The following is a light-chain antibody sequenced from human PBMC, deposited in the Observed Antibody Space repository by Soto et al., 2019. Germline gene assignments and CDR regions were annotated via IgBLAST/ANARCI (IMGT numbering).Light chain of an antibody. CDR2: DVR. V-gene: IGLV2-14*03. J-gene: IGLJ1*01. CDR3: SSYTSSSTYV. Sequence: QSALTQPASVSVSPGQSITISCTGTSSDVGYYNYVSWYQQHPGKAPKLMIYDVRNRPSGVSNRLSGSKSGNTASLTISGLQAEDEADYYCSSYTSSSTYVFGTGTKVTVL. CDR1: SSDVGYYNY.